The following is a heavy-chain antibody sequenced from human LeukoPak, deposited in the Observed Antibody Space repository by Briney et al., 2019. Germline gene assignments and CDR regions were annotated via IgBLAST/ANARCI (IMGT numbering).Heavy chain of an antibody. CDR1: GFTFSSYA. CDR2: ISGSGGST. Sequence: GGSLRLSCAASGFTFSSYAMSWVRQAPGKGLEWVSAISGSGGSTYYADSVKGRFTISRDNSKNTLYLQMNSLRAEDTAVYYCAREVTYCSSTSCYLYFDYWGQGTLVTVSS. CDR3: AREVTYCSSTSCYLYFDY. J-gene: IGHJ4*02. D-gene: IGHD2-2*01. V-gene: IGHV3-23*01.